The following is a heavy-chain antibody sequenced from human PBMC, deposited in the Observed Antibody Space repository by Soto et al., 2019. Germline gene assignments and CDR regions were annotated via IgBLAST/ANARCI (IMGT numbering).Heavy chain of an antibody. CDR1: GGSISNSANH. D-gene: IGHD3-10*01. J-gene: IGHJ5*02. CDR2: IYYSGGT. V-gene: IGHV4-31*03. Sequence: QAQLQESGPGLVRPSQTLSLSCTVSGGSISNSANHWSWIRQHPGEGLEGIGYIYYSGGTYYSPSSKCRGTLSIDASKNQFSLKLSSVTAADTAVYYCAKGVRCVPNWFDPWGQGTLGTVSS. CDR3: AKGVRCVPNWFDP.